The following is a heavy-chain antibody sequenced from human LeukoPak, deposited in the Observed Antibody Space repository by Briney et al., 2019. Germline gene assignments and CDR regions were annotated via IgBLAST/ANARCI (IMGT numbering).Heavy chain of an antibody. Sequence: TGGSLRLSCAAPGFTFSSYAMSWVRQAPGKGLEWVSAISGSGGSTYYADSVKGRFTISRDNFRNTLYLQMNSLRAEDTAVYYCAKDISGTYPYYFDYWGQGTLVTVSS. D-gene: IGHD1-26*01. J-gene: IGHJ4*02. CDR2: ISGSGGST. CDR3: AKDISGTYPYYFDY. CDR1: GFTFSSYA. V-gene: IGHV3-23*01.